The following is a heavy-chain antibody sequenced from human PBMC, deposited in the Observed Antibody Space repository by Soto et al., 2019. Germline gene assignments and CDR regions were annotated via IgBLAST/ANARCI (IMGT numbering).Heavy chain of an antibody. CDR2: IIPIFGTA. D-gene: IGHD3-22*01. CDR3: AYRPISGYYRYYFDY. V-gene: IGHV1-69*06. Sequence: SVKVSCKASGGTFSSYAISWVRQAPVQRLEWMGGIIPIFGTANYAQKFQGRVTITEDTSTDTAYVELSSLRSEDTAVYYCAYRPISGYYRYYFDYWGQGPLVTVSS. J-gene: IGHJ4*02. CDR1: GGTFSSYA.